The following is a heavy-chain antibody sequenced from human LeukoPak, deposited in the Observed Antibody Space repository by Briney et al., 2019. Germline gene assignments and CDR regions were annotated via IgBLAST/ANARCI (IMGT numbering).Heavy chain of an antibody. CDR2: INHSGST. D-gene: IGHD2-2*01. J-gene: IGHJ4*02. Sequence: SETLSLTCAVYGGSFSGYYWSWIRQPPGKGLEWIGEINHSGSTNYNPSLKSRVTISVDTSKNQFSLKLSSVTAADTAMYYCASVYCSSTSCYAFDYWGQGTLVTVSS. CDR3: ASVYCSSTSCYAFDY. CDR1: GGSFSGYY. V-gene: IGHV4-34*01.